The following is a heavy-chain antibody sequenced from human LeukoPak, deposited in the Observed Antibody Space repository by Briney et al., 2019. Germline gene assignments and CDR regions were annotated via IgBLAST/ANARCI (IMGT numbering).Heavy chain of an antibody. D-gene: IGHD3-10*01. Sequence: GGSLRLSCEASGFTFSRYWMSWVRQAPGKGLEWVANIKEDGSEKYYVDSVKGRFTISRDNAKNSLYLQMNSLRAEDTAVYYCARASWYEYGSGKYYFDYWGQGTLVTVSS. CDR1: GFTFSRYW. V-gene: IGHV3-7*05. CDR3: ARASWYEYGSGKYYFDY. CDR2: IKEDGSEK. J-gene: IGHJ4*02.